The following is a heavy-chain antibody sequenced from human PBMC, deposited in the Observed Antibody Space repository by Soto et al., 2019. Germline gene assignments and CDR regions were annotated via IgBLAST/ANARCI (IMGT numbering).Heavy chain of an antibody. D-gene: IGHD2-15*01. CDR3: ARDRGYYSGGSCRITKGALDY. J-gene: IGHJ4*02. CDR1: GYTFTSYG. CDR2: ISAYNGNT. Sequence: QVQLVQSGAEVKKPGASVKVSCKASGYTFTSYGISWVRQAPGQGLEWMGWISAYNGNTNYAQKLQGRVTMTTDTSTSTAYMELRSLRSDDTAVYYCARDRGYYSGGSCRITKGALDYWGQGTLVTVSS. V-gene: IGHV1-18*01.